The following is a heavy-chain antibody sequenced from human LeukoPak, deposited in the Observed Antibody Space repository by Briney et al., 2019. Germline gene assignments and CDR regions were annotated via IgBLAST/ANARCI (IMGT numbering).Heavy chain of an antibody. CDR1: GYTLTEVP. CDR2: FDAEDGET. D-gene: IGHD6-19*01. CDR3: ASVGWSSPYFYYGLDV. V-gene: IGHV1-24*01. Sequence: ASVKVSCKVSGYTLTEVPMHWVRQAPGKGLEWMGGFDAEDGETIYAQKFQGRVTVTEDTSTDTAYMELSSLTSEDTAIYYCASVGWSSPYFYYGLDVWGQGTTVTVSS. J-gene: IGHJ6*02.